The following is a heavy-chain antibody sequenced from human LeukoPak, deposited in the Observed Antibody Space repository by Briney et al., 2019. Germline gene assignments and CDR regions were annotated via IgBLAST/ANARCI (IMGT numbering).Heavy chain of an antibody. D-gene: IGHD5-12*01. J-gene: IGHJ4*02. CDR1: GFTFSSYG. V-gene: IGHV3-30*18. Sequence: GGSLRLSCAASGFTFSSYGMHWVRQAPGKGLEWVAVISYDGSNKYYADSVKGRFTISRDNSKNTLYLQMSSLRAEDTAVYYCAKDPASGYDSMVEYYFDYWGQGTLVTVSS. CDR2: ISYDGSNK. CDR3: AKDPASGYDSMVEYYFDY.